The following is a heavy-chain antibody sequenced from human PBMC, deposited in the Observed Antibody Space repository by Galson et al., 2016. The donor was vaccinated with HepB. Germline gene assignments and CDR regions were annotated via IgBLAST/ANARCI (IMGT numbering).Heavy chain of an antibody. CDR3: ARGDIVRAIFDY. J-gene: IGHJ4*02. Sequence: SLRLSCAASGFTLSSYSMNWVRQAPEKGLEWVSSISSSSSYIYYADSVKGRFTISRDNAKNSLYLQMNSLRAEDTALYYCARGDIVRAIFDYWGQGTLVTVSS. V-gene: IGHV3-21*01. D-gene: IGHD1-26*01. CDR2: ISSSSSYI. CDR1: GFTLSSYS.